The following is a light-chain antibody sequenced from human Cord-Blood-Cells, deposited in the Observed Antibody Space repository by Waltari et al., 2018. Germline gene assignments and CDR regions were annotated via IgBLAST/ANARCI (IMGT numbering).Light chain of an antibody. CDR3: QQSYSTPFT. Sequence: DIQRTQSPSSLSASVGARVTITCRASQRIRSYLNWYQQKPGKAPKLLIYAASSLQSGVPSSFSGSGSGTDFTLTISSLQPEDFATYYCQQSYSTPFTFGPGTKVDIK. J-gene: IGKJ3*01. V-gene: IGKV1-39*01. CDR2: AAS. CDR1: QRIRSY.